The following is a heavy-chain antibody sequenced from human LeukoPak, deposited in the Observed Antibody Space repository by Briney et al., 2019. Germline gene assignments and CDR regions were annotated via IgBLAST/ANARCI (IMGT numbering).Heavy chain of an antibody. Sequence: GGSLRLSCAASGFTFSSYSMTWVRQAPGKGLEWVSSISSSSSYIYYADSVKGRFTISRGNAKNSLYLQMNSLRAEDTAVYYCARYITMIVVAPDAFDIWGQGTMVTVSS. J-gene: IGHJ3*02. D-gene: IGHD3-22*01. CDR1: GFTFSSYS. CDR3: ARYITMIVVAPDAFDI. V-gene: IGHV3-21*01. CDR2: ISSSSSYI.